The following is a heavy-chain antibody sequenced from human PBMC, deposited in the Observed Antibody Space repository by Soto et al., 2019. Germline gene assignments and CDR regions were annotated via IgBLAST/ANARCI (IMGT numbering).Heavy chain of an antibody. J-gene: IGHJ4*02. CDR2: IYHSGST. D-gene: IGHD4-17*01. V-gene: IGHV4-4*02. CDR3: ANSWTTLTTGFDF. CDR1: GGSISSSNW. Sequence: SETLSLTCAVSGGSISSSNWWSWVRQPPGKGLEWIGEIYHSGSTNYNPSLKSRVAMSIDTSKNQFSLKVRSVTAEDTAMYYCANSWTTLTTGFDFWSQGALVTVSS.